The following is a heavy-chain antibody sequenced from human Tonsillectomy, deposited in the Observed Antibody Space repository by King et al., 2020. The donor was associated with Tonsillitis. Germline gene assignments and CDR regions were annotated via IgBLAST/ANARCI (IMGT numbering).Heavy chain of an antibody. D-gene: IGHD6-13*01. Sequence: GGGGWEPWGALSLTCAVYGGSFSGYYWSWIRQPPGKGLEWIGEINHSGSTNYNPSLKSRVTISVDTSKNQFSLKLSSVTAADTAVYYCARTGYSSNPYYFDYWGQGTLVTVSS. V-gene: IGHV4-34*01. CDR2: INHSGST. CDR1: GGSFSGYY. J-gene: IGHJ4*02. CDR3: ARTGYSSNPYYFDY.